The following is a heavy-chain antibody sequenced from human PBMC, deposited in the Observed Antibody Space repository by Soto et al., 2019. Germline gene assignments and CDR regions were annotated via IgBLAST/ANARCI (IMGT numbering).Heavy chain of an antibody. J-gene: IGHJ5*02. CDR1: GFTFGNYA. Sequence: GGSLRLPCAASGFTFGNYAMRWVRQTPGKGLVWVSRINSDGSSTSYADSVKGRFTISRDNAKNSLYLQMNSLRAEDTAVYYCARDLHDYVSFRFDPWGQGTLVTVS. CDR2: INSDGSST. V-gene: IGHV3-74*01. CDR3: ARDLHDYVSFRFDP. D-gene: IGHD3-16*01.